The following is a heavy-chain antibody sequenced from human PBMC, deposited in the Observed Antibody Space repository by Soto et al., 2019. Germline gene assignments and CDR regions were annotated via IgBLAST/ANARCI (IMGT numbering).Heavy chain of an antibody. J-gene: IGHJ4*02. CDR2: IIPILGIA. Sequence: QVQLVQSGAEVKKPGSSVKVSCKASGGTFSSYTISWVRQAPGQGLEWMGRIIPILGIANYAQKFQGRVTSTADKPTSTACKELRSLRSEDRDVYYCARGDGVVTAIGFDYSGRGTLVTVSS. D-gene: IGHD2-21*02. CDR1: GGTFSSYT. CDR3: ARGDGVVTAIGFDY. V-gene: IGHV1-69*02.